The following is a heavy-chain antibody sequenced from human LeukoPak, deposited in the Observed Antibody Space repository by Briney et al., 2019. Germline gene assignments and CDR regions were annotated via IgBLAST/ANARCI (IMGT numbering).Heavy chain of an antibody. CDR3: AKVKSYYYDSSGYLQFDY. J-gene: IGHJ4*02. V-gene: IGHV3-30*18. Sequence: GSLRLSCAASGFTFSSYGMHWVRQAPGKGLEWVAVISYDGSNKYYADSVKGRFTISRDNSKNTLYLQMNSLRAEDTAVYYCAKVKSYYYDSSGYLQFDYWGQGTLVTVSS. CDR2: ISYDGSNK. D-gene: IGHD3-22*01. CDR1: GFTFSSYG.